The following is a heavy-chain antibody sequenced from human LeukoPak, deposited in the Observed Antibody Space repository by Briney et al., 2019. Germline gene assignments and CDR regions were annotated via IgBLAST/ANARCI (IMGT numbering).Heavy chain of an antibody. V-gene: IGHV3-23*01. J-gene: IGHJ4*02. CDR1: GFTSSSYA. CDR3: AKDELEGRQPLDY. D-gene: IGHD3-3*01. CDR2: ISGSGGST. Sequence: GGSLRLSCAASGFTSSSYAMSWVRQAPGKGLEWVSAISGSGGSTYYADSVKGRFTISRDNSKNTLYLQMNSLRAEDTAVYYCAKDELEGRQPLDYWGPGTLVTVSS.